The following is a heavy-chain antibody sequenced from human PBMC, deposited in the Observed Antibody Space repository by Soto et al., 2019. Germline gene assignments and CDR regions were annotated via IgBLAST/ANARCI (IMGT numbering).Heavy chain of an antibody. D-gene: IGHD3-9*01. Sequence: GGSLRLSCASSGFTFSSYSMNWVRQAPGKGLEWVSSISSSSSYIYYADSVKGRFTISRDNAKNSLYLQMNSLRAEDTAVYYCATPAYDILTGDFDYWGQGTLVTVSS. CDR2: ISSSSSYI. V-gene: IGHV3-21*01. CDR1: GFTFSSYS. CDR3: ATPAYDILTGDFDY. J-gene: IGHJ4*02.